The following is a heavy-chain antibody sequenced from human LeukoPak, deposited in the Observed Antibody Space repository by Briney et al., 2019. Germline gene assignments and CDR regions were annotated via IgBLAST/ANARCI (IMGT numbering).Heavy chain of an antibody. D-gene: IGHD6-19*01. Sequence: SETLSLTCAVYGGSFSGYYWSWIRQPPGKGLEWIGYIYYSGSTNYNPSLKSRVTISVDTSKNQFSLKLSSVTAADTAVYYCARAFSGGWTQTYYYYYYMDVWGKGTTVTISS. J-gene: IGHJ6*03. CDR2: IYYSGST. CDR3: ARAFSGGWTQTYYYYYYMDV. V-gene: IGHV4-59*01. CDR1: GGSFSGYY.